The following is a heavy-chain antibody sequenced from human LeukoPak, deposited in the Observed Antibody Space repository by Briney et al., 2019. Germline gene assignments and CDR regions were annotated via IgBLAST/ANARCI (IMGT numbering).Heavy chain of an antibody. V-gene: IGHV4-4*07. D-gene: IGHD3-10*01. J-gene: IGHJ6*03. Sequence: PSETLSLTCTVSGVSISSYYWSWIRQPAGKGLEWIGRIYTSGSTNYNPSLKSRVTMSVDTSKNQFSLKLSSVTAADTAVYYCARDRGYYGSGSYDYYYYYMDVWGKGTTVTISS. CDR2: IYTSGST. CDR3: ARDRGYYGSGSYDYYYYYMDV. CDR1: GVSISSYY.